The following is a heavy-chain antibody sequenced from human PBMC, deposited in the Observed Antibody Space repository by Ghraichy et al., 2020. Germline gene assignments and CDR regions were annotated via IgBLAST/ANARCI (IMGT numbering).Heavy chain of an antibody. Sequence: SQTLSLTCTVSGGSISSYYWSWIRQPPGKGLEWIGYIYYSGSTNYNPSLKSRVTISVDTSKNQFSLKLSSVTAADTAVYYCARLGYSSGGAFDIWGQGTMVTVSS. V-gene: IGHV4-59*08. J-gene: IGHJ3*02. D-gene: IGHD3-22*01. CDR1: GGSISSYY. CDR2: IYYSGST. CDR3: ARLGYSSGGAFDI.